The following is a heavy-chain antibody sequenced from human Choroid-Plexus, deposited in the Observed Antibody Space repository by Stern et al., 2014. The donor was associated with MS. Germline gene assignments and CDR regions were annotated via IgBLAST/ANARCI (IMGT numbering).Heavy chain of an antibody. V-gene: IGHV3-30*18. J-gene: IGHJ4*02. Sequence: QVQLVQSGGGVAQPGRPLILSCAASGFTFSNFGMHWVRQAPGKGLEWVALISYDGSDKYYADSVKGRFTIFRDNSKNTLYMHMNSLRAEDTAVYYCAKDRQWSTYFFDYRGQGSLVTVSS. D-gene: IGHD2-15*01. CDR1: GFTFSNFG. CDR2: ISYDGSDK. CDR3: AKDRQWSTYFFDY.